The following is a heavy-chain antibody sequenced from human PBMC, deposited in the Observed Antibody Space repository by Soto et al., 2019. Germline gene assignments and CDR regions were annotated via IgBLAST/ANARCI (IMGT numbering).Heavy chain of an antibody. D-gene: IGHD2-15*01. CDR1: GGTLNSYT. V-gene: IGHV1-69*02. Sequence: GASVEVSCKASGGTLNSYTIRWVRQAPGQRHEWKGRIIPILGIANYAQKFQGRVTITADKSTSTAYMELSSLRSEDTAVYYCAIPLYDCSGGSCYYYYYMDVWGKGTTVTVSS. J-gene: IGHJ6*03. CDR2: IIPILGIA. CDR3: AIPLYDCSGGSCYYYYYMDV.